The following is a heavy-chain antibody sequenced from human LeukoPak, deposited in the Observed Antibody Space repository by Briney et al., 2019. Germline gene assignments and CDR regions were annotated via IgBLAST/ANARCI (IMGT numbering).Heavy chain of an antibody. Sequence: SETLSLTCTVSGGSISSYYWSWIRQPPGKGLEWIGSIYHSGSTYYNPSLKSRVTISVDTSKNQFSLKLSSVTAADTAVYYCARDRNGGPSGSHRSFDYWGQGTLVTVSS. D-gene: IGHD4-23*01. CDR1: GGSISSYY. J-gene: IGHJ4*02. CDR3: ARDRNGGPSGSHRSFDY. V-gene: IGHV4-38-2*02. CDR2: IYHSGST.